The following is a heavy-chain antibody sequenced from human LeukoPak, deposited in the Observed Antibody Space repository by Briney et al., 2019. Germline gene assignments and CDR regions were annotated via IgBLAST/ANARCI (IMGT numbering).Heavy chain of an antibody. CDR1: GYTFTSYY. CDR2: INPSGGST. V-gene: IGHV1-46*01. D-gene: IGHD3-16*01. J-gene: IGHJ6*02. Sequence: ASVKVSCKASGYTFTSYYMHWVRQAPGQGLEWMGIINPSGGSTSYAQKFQGRVTITADKSTSTAYMELSSLRSEDTAVYYCARGGRGGGATAYYYYYGMDVWGQGTTVTVSS. CDR3: ARGGRGGGATAYYYYYGMDV.